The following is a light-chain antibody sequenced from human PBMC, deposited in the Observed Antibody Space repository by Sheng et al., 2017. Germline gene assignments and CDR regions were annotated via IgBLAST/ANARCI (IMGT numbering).Light chain of an antibody. CDR3: QQRSKLAAH. CDR1: QSVSSY. V-gene: IGKV3-11*01. J-gene: IGKJ4*01. CDR2: DAS. Sequence: EIVLTQSPATLSLSPGERATLSCRASQSVSSYLAWYQQKPGQAPRLLIYDASNRATGIPARFSGSGSGTDFTLTISSLEPEDFAVYYCQQRSKLAAHFVGGT.